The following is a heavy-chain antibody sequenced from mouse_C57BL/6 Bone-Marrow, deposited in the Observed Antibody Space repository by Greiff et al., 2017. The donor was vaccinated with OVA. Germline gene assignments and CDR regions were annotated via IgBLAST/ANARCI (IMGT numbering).Heavy chain of an antibody. CDR2: ISSGGSYT. D-gene: IGHD2-1*01. CDR1: GFTFSSYG. V-gene: IGHV5-6*01. J-gene: IGHJ4*01. CDR3: ARHLLWSYYYAMDY. Sequence: EVKVVESGGDLVKPGGSLKLSCAASGFTFSSYGMSWVRQTPDKRLEWVATISSGGSYTYYPDSVKGRFTISRDNAKNTLYLQMSSLKSEDTAMYYCARHLLWSYYYAMDYWGQGTSVTVSS.